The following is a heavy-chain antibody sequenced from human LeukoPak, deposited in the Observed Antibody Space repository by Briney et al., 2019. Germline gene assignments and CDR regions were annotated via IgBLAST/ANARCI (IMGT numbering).Heavy chain of an antibody. CDR3: ARSPRGKSRLDH. CDR1: GYTFTDYD. D-gene: IGHD3-16*01. J-gene: IGHJ5*02. V-gene: IGHV1-8*01. Sequence: ASVKVSCKASGYTFTDYDFTWVRQATGQGLEWMGWMNPINGHAGYSQKFQARVTMTRDTSMNIAYMELSSLRSEDTAVYYCARSPRGKSRLDHWGQGTLVTVSS. CDR2: MNPINGHA.